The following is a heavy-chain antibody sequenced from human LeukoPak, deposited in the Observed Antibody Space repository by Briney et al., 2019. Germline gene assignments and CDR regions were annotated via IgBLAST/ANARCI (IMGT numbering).Heavy chain of an antibody. CDR1: GLTLSLYA. D-gene: IGHD1-26*01. V-gene: IGHV3-23*01. Sequence: GGSLRLSCAASGLTLSLYAMSWVRQAPGKGLEWVSAISGSGGSTYYADSVKGRFTISRDNSKNTLYLQMNSLRAEDTAVYYCAKGPSGSYLAFDIWGQGTMVTVSS. CDR2: ISGSGGST. J-gene: IGHJ3*02. CDR3: AKGPSGSYLAFDI.